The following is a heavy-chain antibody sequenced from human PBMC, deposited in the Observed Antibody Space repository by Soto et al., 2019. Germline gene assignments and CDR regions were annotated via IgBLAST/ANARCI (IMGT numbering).Heavy chain of an antibody. CDR3: ARDSYPYCGGDCYSYY. CDR2: ISAYNGNT. V-gene: IGHV1-18*01. J-gene: IGHJ4*02. Sequence: ASVKVSCKASGYTFTSYGISWVRQASGQGLEWMGWISAYNGNTNYAQKLQGRVTMTTDTSTSTAYMELRSLRSDDTAVYYCARDSYPYCGGDCYSYYWGQGTLVTVSS. CDR1: GYTFTSYG. D-gene: IGHD2-21*02.